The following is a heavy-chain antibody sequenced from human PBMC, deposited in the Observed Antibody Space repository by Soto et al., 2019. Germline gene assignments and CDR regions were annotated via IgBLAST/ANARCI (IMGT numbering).Heavy chain of an antibody. CDR1: GFTFSDYY. CDR2: ISSSSTI. J-gene: IGHJ4*02. V-gene: IGHV3-11*04. CDR3: ARVGGIGALLGNYFDY. Sequence: GSLRLSCAASGFTFSDYYMNWVRQAPGKGLEWVSSISSSSTIYYADSVKGRFTISRDNAKNSLYLQMNSLRAEDTAVYYCARVGGIGALLGNYFDYWGQGTLVTVSS. D-gene: IGHD1-26*01.